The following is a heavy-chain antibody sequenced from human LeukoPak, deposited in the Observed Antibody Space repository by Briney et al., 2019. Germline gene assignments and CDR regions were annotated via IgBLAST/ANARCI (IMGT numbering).Heavy chain of an antibody. CDR1: GDSISTYY. D-gene: IGHD3-16*02. V-gene: IGHV4-4*07. Sequence: KPSETLSLTCTVSGDSISTYYWSWIRQSAGKGLEWIGRIHISGSTNYNPSLKSRVTMSVDTSKTQFSLKVSSVTAADTAVYYCVRAHRRSSSYTWDYFDYWGQGTLVTVSS. CDR2: IHISGST. CDR3: VRAHRRSSSYTWDYFDY. J-gene: IGHJ4*02.